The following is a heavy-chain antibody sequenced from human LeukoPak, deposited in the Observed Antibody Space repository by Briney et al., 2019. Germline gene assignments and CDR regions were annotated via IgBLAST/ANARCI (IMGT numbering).Heavy chain of an antibody. V-gene: IGHV4-59*01. CDR1: GGSISSYY. J-gene: IGHJ6*03. Sequence: PSETLSLTCTVSGGSISSYYWSWIRQPPGKGLEWIGYIYNSGSTNYNPSLKSRVTISADTSKNQFSLKLGSVTAADTAVYYCSGSYLYSYYYYMDVWGKGTTVTISS. D-gene: IGHD1-26*01. CDR3: SGSYLYSYYYYMDV. CDR2: IYNSGST.